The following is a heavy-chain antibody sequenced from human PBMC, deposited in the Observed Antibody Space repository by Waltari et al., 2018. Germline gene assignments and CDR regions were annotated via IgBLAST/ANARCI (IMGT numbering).Heavy chain of an antibody. J-gene: IGHJ4*02. V-gene: IGHV4-34*01. D-gene: IGHD4-4*01. Sequence: QVQLQQWGAGLLKPSETLSLTCAVYGGSFSGYYWSWIRQPPGKGLEWIGEINHSGSTNYNPSLKSRVTISVDTSKNQFSLKLSSVTAADTAVYYCARVSNMYYWGQGTLVTVSS. CDR2: INHSGST. CDR3: ARVSNMYY. CDR1: GGSFSGYY.